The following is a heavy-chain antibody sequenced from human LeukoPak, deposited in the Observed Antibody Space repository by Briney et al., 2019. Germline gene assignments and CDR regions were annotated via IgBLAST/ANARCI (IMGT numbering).Heavy chain of an antibody. J-gene: IGHJ6*03. CDR3: ARTVSGSYYWYYYYYMDV. Sequence: PSETLSLTCTVSGYSISSGYYWGWIRQPPGKGLEWIGSIYHSGSTYYNPSLKSRVTISVDTSKNQFSLKLSSVTAADTAVYYCARTVSGSYYWYYYYYMDVWGKGTTVTVSS. V-gene: IGHV4-38-2*02. D-gene: IGHD1-26*01. CDR1: GYSISSGYY. CDR2: IYHSGST.